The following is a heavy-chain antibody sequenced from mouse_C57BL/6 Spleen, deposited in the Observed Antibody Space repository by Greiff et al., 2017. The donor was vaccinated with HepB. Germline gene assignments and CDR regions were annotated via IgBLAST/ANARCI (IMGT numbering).Heavy chain of an antibody. CDR2: IYPGDGDT. D-gene: IGHD2-4*01. CDR1: GYAFSSSW. Sequence: QVQLQQSGPELVKPGASVKISCKASGYAFSSSWMNWVKQRPGKGLEWIGRIYPGDGDTNYNGKFKGKATLTSVKSSSTAYMQLSSLTSDDSAVYFCASPYDFAYYAMDYWGQGTSVTVSS. V-gene: IGHV1-82*01. J-gene: IGHJ4*01. CDR3: ASPYDFAYYAMDY.